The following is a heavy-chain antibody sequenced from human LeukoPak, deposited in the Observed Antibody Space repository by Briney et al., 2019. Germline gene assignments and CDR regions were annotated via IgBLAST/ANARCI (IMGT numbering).Heavy chain of an antibody. D-gene: IGHD3-10*01. CDR3: ARVSMVRGADYYYYMDV. Sequence: SETLSLTCAVYGGTFNGYYWSWIRQPPGKGLEWIGEINHSGSTNYNPSLKSRVTISVDTSKNQFSLKLSSVTAADTGVYYCARVSMVRGADYYYYMDVWGKGTTVTISS. CDR1: GGTFNGYY. CDR2: INHSGST. J-gene: IGHJ6*03. V-gene: IGHV4-34*01.